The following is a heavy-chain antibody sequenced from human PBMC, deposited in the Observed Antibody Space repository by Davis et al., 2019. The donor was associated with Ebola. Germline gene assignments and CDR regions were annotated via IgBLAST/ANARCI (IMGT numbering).Heavy chain of an antibody. Sequence: SVKVSCKASGGTFSSYAISWVRQAPGQGLEWMGRIIPILGIANYAQKFQGRVTITADKSTSTAYMELSSLRSEDTAVYYCARLHYYGSGTHYYGMDVWGQGTTVTVSS. J-gene: IGHJ6*02. CDR2: IIPILGIA. V-gene: IGHV1-69*04. CDR1: GGTFSSYA. D-gene: IGHD3-10*01. CDR3: ARLHYYGSGTHYYGMDV.